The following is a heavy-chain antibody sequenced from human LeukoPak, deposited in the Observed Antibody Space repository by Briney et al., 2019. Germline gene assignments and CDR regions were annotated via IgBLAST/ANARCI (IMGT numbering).Heavy chain of an antibody. Sequence: GGSLRLSCAASGFTFSSYWMHWVRQAPGKGLVWVSRINSDGRSTSYADSVKGRFTISRDNSKNTLHLQMNSLRAEDTAVYYCARHSSGYYHYNYWGPGTPVTVAS. CDR3: ARHSSGYYHYNY. CDR1: GFTFSSYW. V-gene: IGHV3-74*01. CDR2: INSDGRST. J-gene: IGHJ4*02. D-gene: IGHD3-22*01.